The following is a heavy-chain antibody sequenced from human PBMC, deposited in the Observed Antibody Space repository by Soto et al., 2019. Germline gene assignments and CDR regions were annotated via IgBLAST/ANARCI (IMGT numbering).Heavy chain of an antibody. D-gene: IGHD2-8*01. J-gene: IGHJ4*02. V-gene: IGHV3-66*01. CDR1: GFTVSSNY. CDR3: ARWVMADGGLDF. Sequence: EVQLVESGGGLVQPGGSLRLSCAASGFTVSSNYMSWVRQAPGKGLEWVSVTYAGGTTNYADSVKDRFSISRDNSKNTLYLQMNSLKADDTAVYYCARWVMADGGLDFWGQGTLVTVSS. CDR2: TYAGGTT.